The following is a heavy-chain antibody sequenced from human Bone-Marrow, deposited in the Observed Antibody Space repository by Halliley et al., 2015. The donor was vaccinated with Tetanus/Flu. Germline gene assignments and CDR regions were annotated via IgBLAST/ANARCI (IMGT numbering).Heavy chain of an antibody. Sequence: GKGLEGIGETFHSGGTNYNPSLESRVIISVDKSENQISLNLNSVSAADTAVYFCVANGFYSLEYWGQGILVTVSS. J-gene: IGHJ4*02. D-gene: IGHD3-3*01. CDR2: TFHSGGT. V-gene: IGHV4-4*01. CDR3: VANGFYSLEY.